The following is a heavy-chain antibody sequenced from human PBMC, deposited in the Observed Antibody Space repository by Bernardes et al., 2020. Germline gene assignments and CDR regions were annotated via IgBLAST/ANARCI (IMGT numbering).Heavy chain of an antibody. Sequence: SEPLSLTCTVSGGSISSSSYYWGWIRQPPGKGLEWIGSIYYSGSTYYNPSLKSRVTISVDTSKNQFSLKLSSVTAADTAVYYCARSPRGCSSTSCYPNWFDPWGQGTLVTVSS. V-gene: IGHV4-39*01. CDR1: GGSISSSSYY. D-gene: IGHD2-2*01. J-gene: IGHJ5*02. CDR2: IYYSGST. CDR3: ARSPRGCSSTSCYPNWFDP.